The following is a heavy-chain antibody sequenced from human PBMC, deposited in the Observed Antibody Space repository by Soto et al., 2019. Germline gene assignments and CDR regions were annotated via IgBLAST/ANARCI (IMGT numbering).Heavy chain of an antibody. Sequence: ASVKVSCKSSGYTFTSYDINWVRQATGQGLEWMGWMNPNSGNTGYAQKFQGRVTMTRNTSISTDYMELSSLRSEDTAVYYCARRGKQQLVPYYYYYYGMDVWGQGTTVTVSS. CDR3: ARRGKQQLVPYYYYYYGMDV. CDR2: MNPNSGNT. D-gene: IGHD6-13*01. CDR1: GYTFTSYD. J-gene: IGHJ6*02. V-gene: IGHV1-8*01.